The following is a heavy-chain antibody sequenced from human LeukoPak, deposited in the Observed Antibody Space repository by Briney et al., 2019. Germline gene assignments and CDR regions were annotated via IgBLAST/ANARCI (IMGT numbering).Heavy chain of an antibody. J-gene: IGHJ4*02. CDR2: IYYSGST. V-gene: IGHV4-31*03. D-gene: IGHD4-11*01. Sequence: SETLSLTCTVSGVSISSGGYYWSWIRQHPGKGLEWIRYIYYSGSTYCNPSLKSRLTISLDTSSNQFSLKLNSVTAADTAVYYCARGPVRDYSNYWGQGTLVTVSS. CDR3: ARGPVRDYSNY. CDR1: GVSISSGGYY.